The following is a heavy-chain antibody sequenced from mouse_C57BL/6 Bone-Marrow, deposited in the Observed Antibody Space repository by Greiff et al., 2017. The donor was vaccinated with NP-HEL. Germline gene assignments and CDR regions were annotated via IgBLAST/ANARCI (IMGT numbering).Heavy chain of an antibody. CDR1: GYTFTSYG. Sequence: VQVVESGAELARPGASVKLSCKASGYTFTSYGISWVKQRTGQGLEWIGEIYPRSGNTYYNEKFKGKATLTADKSSSTAYMELRSLTSEDSAVYFCARWGYGSSYDYFDYWGQGTTLTVSS. V-gene: IGHV1-81*01. CDR2: IYPRSGNT. CDR3: ARWGYGSSYDYFDY. J-gene: IGHJ2*01. D-gene: IGHD1-1*01.